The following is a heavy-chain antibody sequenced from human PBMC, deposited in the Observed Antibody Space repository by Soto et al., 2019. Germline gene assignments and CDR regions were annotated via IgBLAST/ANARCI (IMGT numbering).Heavy chain of an antibody. Sequence: ASVKVSCKASGYTFTSYGISWVRQAPGQGLEWMGWISAYNGNTNYAQKLQGRVTMTTDTSTSTAYMELRSLRSDETAVYYCARGYCSSTSCYMYYYYYGMDVWGQGTTVTVSS. CDR1: GYTFTSYG. D-gene: IGHD2-2*02. J-gene: IGHJ6*02. CDR2: ISAYNGNT. V-gene: IGHV1-18*04. CDR3: ARGYCSSTSCYMYYYYYGMDV.